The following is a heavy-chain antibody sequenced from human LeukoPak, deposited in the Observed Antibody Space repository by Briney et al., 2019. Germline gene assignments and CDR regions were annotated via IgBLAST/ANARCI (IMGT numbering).Heavy chain of an antibody. Sequence: GGSLRLSCAASGFTFSRYWMSWVRQAPGKGLEWVSVIYSGGSTYYADSVKGRFTISRDNPKNTLYLQMNSLRAEDTAVYYCARDLDSYGDYWGQGTLVTVSS. D-gene: IGHD5-18*01. V-gene: IGHV3-66*01. CDR2: IYSGGST. CDR3: ARDLDSYGDY. J-gene: IGHJ4*02. CDR1: GFTFSRYW.